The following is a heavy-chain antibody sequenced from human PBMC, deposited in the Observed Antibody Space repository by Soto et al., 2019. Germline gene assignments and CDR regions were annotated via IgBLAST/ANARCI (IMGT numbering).Heavy chain of an antibody. V-gene: IGHV4-31*03. Sequence: QMQLQESGPGLVSPSQTLSLTCTVSGGSISSDGDYYRWSWIRQHPGMGLEWIGYIYDSGIPYYHPSLASRVTVSVDTSKNQFSLKLSSLTAADTAVYYCARVRENYFDSWGQGILVTVSS. CDR3: ARVRENYFDS. CDR2: IYDSGIP. J-gene: IGHJ4*02. CDR1: GGSISSDGDYYR.